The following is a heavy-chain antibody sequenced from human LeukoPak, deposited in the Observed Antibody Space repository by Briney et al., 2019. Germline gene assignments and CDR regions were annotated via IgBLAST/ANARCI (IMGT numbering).Heavy chain of an antibody. CDR1: GGTFSSCA. CDR3: ARDGGGSYYFFGY. CDR2: IIPIFGTA. V-gene: IGHV1-69*01. J-gene: IGHJ4*02. Sequence: SVKVSCKASGGTFSSCAISWVRQAPGQWLEWMGGIIPIFGTANYAQKFQGRVTITADESTSTAYMELSSLRSEDTAVYYCARDGGGSYYFFGYWGQGTLVTVSS. D-gene: IGHD1-26*01.